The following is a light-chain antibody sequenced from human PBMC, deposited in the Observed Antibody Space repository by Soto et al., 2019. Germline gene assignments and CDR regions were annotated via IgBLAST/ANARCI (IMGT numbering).Light chain of an antibody. Sequence: IEVTQSPSSLAASLGDRVTITCRASRDISSWLAWYQQKPGKAPKIMIYAASSLQGGVPSRFSGSGSGTEFTLTISSLQPEDFATYYCQQASSFPPTFGQGTRLEIK. V-gene: IGKV1-12*01. CDR2: AAS. J-gene: IGKJ5*01. CDR3: QQASSFPPT. CDR1: RDISSW.